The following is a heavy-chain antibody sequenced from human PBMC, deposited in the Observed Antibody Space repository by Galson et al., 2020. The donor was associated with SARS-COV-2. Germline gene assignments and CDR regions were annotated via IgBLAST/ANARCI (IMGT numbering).Heavy chain of an antibody. Sequence: GESLKISCAASGFTFSSYGMHWVRQAPGKGLEWVAVIWYDGSNKYYADSVKGRFTISRDNSKNTLYLQMNSLRAEDTAVYYCAKDPSPTTVVMNGYFDYWGQGTLVTVSS. J-gene: IGHJ4*02. CDR2: IWYDGSNK. D-gene: IGHD4-17*01. V-gene: IGHV3-33*06. CDR3: AKDPSPTTVVMNGYFDY. CDR1: GFTFSSYG.